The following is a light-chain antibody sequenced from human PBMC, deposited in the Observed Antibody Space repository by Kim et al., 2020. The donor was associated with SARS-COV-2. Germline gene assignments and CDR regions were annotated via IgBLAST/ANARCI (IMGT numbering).Light chain of an antibody. CDR1: DSINERNF. CDR2: RNH. Sequence: GQKVSRSCSGSDSINERNFVYWYQQVTGKAPKVLIYRNHERPLGVSGRFSGSKSGTSASLAISGLRSEDEGDYYCAAWDDNLSGRVFGGGTQLTVL. V-gene: IGLV1-47*01. J-gene: IGLJ3*02. CDR3: AAWDDNLSGRV.